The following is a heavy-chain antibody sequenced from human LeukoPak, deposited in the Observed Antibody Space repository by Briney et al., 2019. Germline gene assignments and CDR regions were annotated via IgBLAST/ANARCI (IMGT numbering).Heavy chain of an antibody. D-gene: IGHD3-22*01. CDR2: IIPIFGTA. CDR3: ARDYYDSSGYFDY. CDR1: GGTFSSYA. J-gene: IGHJ4*02. V-gene: IGHV1-69*13. Sequence: ASVKVSCKASGGTFSSYAISWVRQAPGQGLEWMGGIIPIFGTANYAQKFQGRVTIAADESTSTAYMELSSLRSEDTAVYYCARDYYDSSGYFDYWGQGTLVTVSS.